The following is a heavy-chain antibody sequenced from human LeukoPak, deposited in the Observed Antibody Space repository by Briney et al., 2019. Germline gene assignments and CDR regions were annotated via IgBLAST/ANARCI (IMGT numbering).Heavy chain of an antibody. CDR3: ARDSTPTTVTRYLGMDV. CDR1: GYTFTSYY. CDR2: INPSGGST. J-gene: IGHJ6*02. D-gene: IGHD4-17*01. Sequence: ASVKVSCKASGYTFTSYYMHWVRQAPGQGLEWMGIINPSGGSTSYAQKLQGRVTMTTDTSTSAAYMELRSLRSDDTAVYYCARDSTPTTVTRYLGMDVWGQGTTVTVSS. V-gene: IGHV1-46*01.